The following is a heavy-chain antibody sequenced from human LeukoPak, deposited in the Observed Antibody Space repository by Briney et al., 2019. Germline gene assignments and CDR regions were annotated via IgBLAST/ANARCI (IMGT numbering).Heavy chain of an antibody. Sequence: GGSLRLSCAASGFPFSSYSMNWVRQAPGKGLEWVSSISSSSSYIYYADSVKGQFTISRDNAKNSLYLQMNSLRAEDTAVYYCARVGGNDFWSGYPEYWGQGTLVTVSS. CDR2: ISSSSSYI. V-gene: IGHV3-21*01. J-gene: IGHJ4*02. CDR3: ARVGGNDFWSGYPEY. CDR1: GFPFSSYS. D-gene: IGHD3-3*01.